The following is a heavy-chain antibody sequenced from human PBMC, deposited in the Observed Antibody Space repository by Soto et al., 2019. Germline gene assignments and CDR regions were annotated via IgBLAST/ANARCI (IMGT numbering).Heavy chain of an antibody. CDR1: GFTFSSYA. CDR2: ISGSGGST. J-gene: IGHJ4*02. CDR3: AKEFYLMRFSPADTTLDD. Sequence: GGSLRLSCAASGFTFSSYAMSWVRQAPGKGLEWVSAISGSGGSTYYADSVKGRFTISRDNSKNTLYLQMNSLRAEDTAVYYCAKEFYLMRFSPADTTLDDWGQGTRVTVAS. V-gene: IGHV3-23*01. D-gene: IGHD2-15*01.